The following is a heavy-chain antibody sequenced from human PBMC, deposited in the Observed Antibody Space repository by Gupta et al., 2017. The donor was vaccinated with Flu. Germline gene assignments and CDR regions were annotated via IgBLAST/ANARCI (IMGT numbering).Heavy chain of an antibody. CDR2: IYYSWSA. V-gene: IGHV4-39*01. D-gene: IGHD3-22*01. J-gene: IGHJ4*02. Sequence: WIRQAPGKGLEWVGSIYYSWSAYYNPCLKSRVTISVDTSNNQFSLKLSSVTAADTAVYYCARHLNYYDSLDYWGQGTLVTVSS. CDR3: ARHLNYYDSLDY.